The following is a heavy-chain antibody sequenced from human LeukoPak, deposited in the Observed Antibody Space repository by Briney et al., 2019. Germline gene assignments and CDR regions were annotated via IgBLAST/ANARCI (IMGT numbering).Heavy chain of an antibody. J-gene: IGHJ4*02. CDR2: IYTSGST. Sequence: SETLSLTCTVSGGSISSYYWSWIRQPAGKGLEWIGHIYTSGSTNYNPSLKSRVTMSVDTSKNQFSLKLSSVTAADTAVYYCARFPRIAATETYYFDYWGQGTLVTVSS. CDR1: GGSISSYY. CDR3: ARFPRIAATETYYFDY. D-gene: IGHD6-13*01. V-gene: IGHV4-4*07.